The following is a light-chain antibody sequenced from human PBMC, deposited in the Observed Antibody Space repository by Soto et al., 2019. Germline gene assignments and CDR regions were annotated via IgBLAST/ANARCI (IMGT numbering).Light chain of an antibody. CDR2: EVS. V-gene: IGLV2-14*01. CDR3: SSYASSSTLV. CDR1: SSDVGGYKY. Sequence: QSALTQPASVSGSPGQSITISCTGTSSDVGGYKYVSWYQHHPGKAPKLMIYEVSNRPSGVSDRFSGSKSANTASLTISGLQAEDEADYYCSSYASSSTLVFGGGTQLTVL. J-gene: IGLJ2*01.